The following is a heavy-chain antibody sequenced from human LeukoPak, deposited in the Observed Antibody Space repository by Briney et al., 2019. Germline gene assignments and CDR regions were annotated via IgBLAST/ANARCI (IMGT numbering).Heavy chain of an antibody. CDR3: ANKYSSSRNHTRTSRFDP. Sequence: PGGALRLSCVASGFTFSSYAMSWVRQAPGEGLEWVSAISGSGGSTYYADSVKGRFTISRDNSKNTLYLQMNSLRAEDTAVYYCANKYSSSRNHTRTSRFDPWGQGTLVTVS. D-gene: IGHD6-13*01. CDR1: GFTFSSYA. CDR2: ISGSGGST. V-gene: IGHV3-23*01. J-gene: IGHJ5*02.